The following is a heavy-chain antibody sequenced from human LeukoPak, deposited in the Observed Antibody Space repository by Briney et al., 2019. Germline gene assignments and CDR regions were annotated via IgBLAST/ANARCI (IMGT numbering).Heavy chain of an antibody. CDR2: IYPGDSDT. Sequence: GESLKIPCKGSGYSFTTYWIAWVRQMPGKGLEWMGVIYPGDSDTRYSPSFQGQVTISADKSISTAYLQWSSLKASDTAMYYCARHLSGSYSQFDSWGQGTLVTVSS. J-gene: IGHJ5*01. CDR1: GYSFTTYW. CDR3: ARHLSGSYSQFDS. V-gene: IGHV5-51*01. D-gene: IGHD1-26*01.